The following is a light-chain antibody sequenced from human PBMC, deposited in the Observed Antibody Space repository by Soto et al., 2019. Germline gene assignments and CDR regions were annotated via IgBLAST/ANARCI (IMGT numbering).Light chain of an antibody. V-gene: IGLV1-44*01. CDR3: AAWDARLNGVV. CDR1: SSNIGTNT. J-gene: IGLJ3*02. Sequence: QSVLTQPPSTSGPPGRGATTSGPGRSSNIGTNTVNWYQQVPGTAPKLLIYSNDQRPSGVPDRFSGSKSGTSVSLAISGLQSEDEADYFCAAWDARLNGVVFGGGTKLTVL. CDR2: SND.